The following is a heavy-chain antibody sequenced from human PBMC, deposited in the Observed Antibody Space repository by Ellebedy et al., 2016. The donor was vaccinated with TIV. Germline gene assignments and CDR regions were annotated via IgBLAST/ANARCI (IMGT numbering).Heavy chain of an antibody. CDR2: IYYSGST. Sequence: MPGGSLRLSCTVSGGSISSYYWSWIRQPPGKGLEWIGYIYYSGSTNYNPSLKSRVTISVDTSKNQFSLKLSSVTAADTAVYYCARHYYDSSGYYDYWGQGTLVTVSS. D-gene: IGHD3-22*01. CDR1: GGSISSYY. CDR3: ARHYYDSSGYYDY. J-gene: IGHJ4*02. V-gene: IGHV4-59*08.